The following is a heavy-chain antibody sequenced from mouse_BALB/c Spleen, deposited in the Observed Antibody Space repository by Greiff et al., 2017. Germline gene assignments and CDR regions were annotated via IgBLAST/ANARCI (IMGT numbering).Heavy chain of an antibody. J-gene: IGHJ4*01. Sequence: DVQLQESGGGLVQPGGSRKLSCAASGFTFSSFGMHWVRQAPEKGLEWVAYISSGSSTIYYADTVKGRFTISRDNPKNTLFLQMTSLRSEDTAMYYCARILYDYNAMDYWGQGTSVTVSS. V-gene: IGHV5-17*02. CDR1: GFTFSSFG. CDR3: ARILYDYNAMDY. CDR2: ISSGSSTI. D-gene: IGHD2-3*01.